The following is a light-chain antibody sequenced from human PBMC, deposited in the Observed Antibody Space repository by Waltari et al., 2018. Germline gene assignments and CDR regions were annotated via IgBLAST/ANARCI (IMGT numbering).Light chain of an antibody. V-gene: IGLV1-51*02. CDR3: ETWDSSLSAVV. Sequence: QSVLTQPPSVSAAPGQKVIISCSGSRSNVGQNFVSWYQQLPRTAPQLLIDENNERPSGIPDRFSGSKSGTSATLDITGLQTGDEADYYCETWDSSLSAVVFGGGTKLTVL. CDR2: ENN. CDR1: RSNVGQNF. J-gene: IGLJ2*01.